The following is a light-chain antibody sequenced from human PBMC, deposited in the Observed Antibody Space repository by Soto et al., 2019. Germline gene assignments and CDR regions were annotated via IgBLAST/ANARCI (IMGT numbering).Light chain of an antibody. CDR2: GAS. Sequence: EIVMTQSPATLSLSPGERAALSCRASQSINSELAWYQQKPGQPPRLLIYGASTRATGVPARFTGSESGSEFTLTISGLQSEDFAVYYGQQGHNWHLTFRHGTRLEI. V-gene: IGKV3-15*01. CDR3: QQGHNWHLT. J-gene: IGKJ2*01. CDR1: QSINSE.